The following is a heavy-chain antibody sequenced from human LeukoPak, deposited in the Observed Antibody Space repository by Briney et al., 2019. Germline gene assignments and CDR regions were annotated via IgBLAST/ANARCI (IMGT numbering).Heavy chain of an antibody. Sequence: PGGSLRLSCAAPGFTFSSYSMNWVRQAPGKGLEWVSSISSSSSYIYYADSVKGRFTISRDNAKNSLYLQMNSLRAEDTAVYYCARGRDGAGDYWGQGTLVTVSS. V-gene: IGHV3-21*01. CDR2: ISSSSSYI. D-gene: IGHD3-10*01. J-gene: IGHJ4*02. CDR1: GFTFSSYS. CDR3: ARGRDGAGDY.